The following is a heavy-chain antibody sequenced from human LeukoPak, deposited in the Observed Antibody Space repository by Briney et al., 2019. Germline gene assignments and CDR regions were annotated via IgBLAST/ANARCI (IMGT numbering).Heavy chain of an antibody. CDR1: GGSISSYY. Sequence: SETLSLTCTVSGGSISSYYWSWIRQPPGKGLEWIGYIYYSGSTNYNPSLKSRVTISVDTSKNQFSLKLSSVTAADTAVYYCARGSVKTDDAFDIWGQGTMVTVSS. V-gene: IGHV4-59*01. CDR2: IYYSGST. CDR3: ARGSVKTDDAFDI. D-gene: IGHD3-10*01. J-gene: IGHJ3*02.